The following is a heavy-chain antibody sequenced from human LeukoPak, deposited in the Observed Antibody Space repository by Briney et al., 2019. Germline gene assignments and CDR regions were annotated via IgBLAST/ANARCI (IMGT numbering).Heavy chain of an antibody. CDR2: IYPGDSDT. CDR3: ARTAQYKWFDP. Sequence: RGESLKISCKTSGYSFTSYWIGWVRQMPGKGLEWMGIIYPGDSDTTYSPSFRGQVTISADKSISTAYLQWSSLKASDTAMYYCARTAQYKWFDPWGQGTLVTVSS. CDR1: GYSFTSYW. D-gene: IGHD5-18*01. V-gene: IGHV5-51*01. J-gene: IGHJ5*02.